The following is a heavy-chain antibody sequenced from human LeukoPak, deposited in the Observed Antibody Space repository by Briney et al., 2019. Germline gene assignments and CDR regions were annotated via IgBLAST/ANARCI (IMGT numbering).Heavy chain of an antibody. D-gene: IGHD3-16*01. CDR2: IRKDGSDK. Sequence: GGSLRLSCGASGFTFSRNGMHWVRQVPGKGLEWVTYIRKDGSDKYYADSVKGRFTISRDSFKNMVYLQMNSLRVEDTALYYCAKDSNWAFDYWGQGTLVRVSS. J-gene: IGHJ4*02. V-gene: IGHV3-30*02. CDR3: AKDSNWAFDY. CDR1: GFTFSRNG.